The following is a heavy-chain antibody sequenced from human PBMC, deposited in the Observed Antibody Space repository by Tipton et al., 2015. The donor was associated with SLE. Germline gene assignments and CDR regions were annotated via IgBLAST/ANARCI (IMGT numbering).Heavy chain of an antibody. CDR3: ARGPLAVAARYYYYYMDV. CDR2: IIPIFGTA. D-gene: IGHD6-19*01. J-gene: IGHJ6*03. CDR1: GGTFSSYA. Sequence: QLVQSGAEVKKPGSSVKVSCKASGGTFSSYAISWVRQAPGQGLEWMGRIIPIFGTANYAQKFQGRVTITADESTSTAYMELSSLRSEDTAVYYCARGPLAVAARYYYYYMDVWGKGTTVTVSS. V-gene: IGHV1-69*18.